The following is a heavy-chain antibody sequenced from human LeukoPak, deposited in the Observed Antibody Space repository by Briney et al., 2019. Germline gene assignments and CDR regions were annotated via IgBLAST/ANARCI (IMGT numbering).Heavy chain of an antibody. Sequence: ASVKVSCKASGYTFTTYDITWVRQATGQGLEWMGWMDPNSGDTAYAQKFQGRVAMTRDTSISTAYMELSSLRSEDTAVYYCARGLGDYYDTSGYYYAVPAHWGQGTLVTVSS. CDR1: GYTFTTYD. J-gene: IGHJ4*02. CDR2: MDPNSGDT. CDR3: ARGLGDYYDTSGYYYAVPAH. V-gene: IGHV1-8*01. D-gene: IGHD3-22*01.